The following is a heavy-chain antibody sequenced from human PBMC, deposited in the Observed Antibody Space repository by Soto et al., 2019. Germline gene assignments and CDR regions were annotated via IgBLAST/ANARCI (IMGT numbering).Heavy chain of an antibody. CDR2: INPSGGRT. Sequence: ASVKVSCKSSGCTFINYYVHWVRQAPGQGLEWMGMINPSGGRTTYPQKFQGRVTMTRDTSTSTVYVELSSLRSDDTAVFYCAREKASTSLLTHYYYAMDVWGQGTTVTVSS. CDR1: GCTFINYY. CDR3: AREKASTSLLTHYYYAMDV. V-gene: IGHV1-46*01. J-gene: IGHJ6*02.